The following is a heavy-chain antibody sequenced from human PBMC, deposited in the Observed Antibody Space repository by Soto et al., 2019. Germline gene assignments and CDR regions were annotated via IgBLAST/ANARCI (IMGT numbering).Heavy chain of an antibody. CDR1: VFTFSIYG. CDR3: ARDYYDSSGNPVAFDI. V-gene: IGHV3-33*01. CDR2: ICYDGSNK. D-gene: IGHD3-22*01. J-gene: IGHJ3*02. Sequence: PWGSLLVSCAASVFTFSIYGMHWVRQAPGKGLDLVAVICYDGSNKYYADSVKGRFTISRDNSENTLYLQMNSLRAEDTSVYYCARDYYDSSGNPVAFDIWGQGTMVTVSS.